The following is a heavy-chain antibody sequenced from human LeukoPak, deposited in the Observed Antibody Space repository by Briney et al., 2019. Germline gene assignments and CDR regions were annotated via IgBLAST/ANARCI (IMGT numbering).Heavy chain of an antibody. CDR2: ISGSGGST. Sequence: PGGSLRLSCAASGFTFSSYAMSWVRQAPGKGLEWVSAISGSGGSTYYADSVKGRFTISGDNSKNTLYLQMNSLRAEDTAVYYCAKVGSGRPYYYYGMDVWGQGTTVTVSS. J-gene: IGHJ6*02. CDR3: AKVGSGRPYYYYGMDV. V-gene: IGHV3-23*01. CDR1: GFTFSSYA. D-gene: IGHD3-16*01.